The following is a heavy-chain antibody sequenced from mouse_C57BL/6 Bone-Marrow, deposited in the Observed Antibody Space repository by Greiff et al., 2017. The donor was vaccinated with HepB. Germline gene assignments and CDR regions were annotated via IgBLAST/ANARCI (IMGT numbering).Heavy chain of an antibody. J-gene: IGHJ3*01. CDR2: IDPENGDT. CDR3: SASPFYDYDGWLAY. V-gene: IGHV14-4*01. Sequence: VQLQQSGAELVRPGASVKLSCTASGFNIKDDYMHWVKQRPEQGLEWIGWIDPENGDTEYAPKFQGKATITADTSSNTAYLQLSSLTSEDTAVYYCSASPFYDYDGWLAYWGQGTLVTVSA. D-gene: IGHD2-4*01. CDR1: GFNIKDDY.